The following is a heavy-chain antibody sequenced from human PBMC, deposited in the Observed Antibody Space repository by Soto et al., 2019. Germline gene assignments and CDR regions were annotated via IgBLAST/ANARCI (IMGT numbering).Heavy chain of an antibody. V-gene: IGHV3-66*01. CDR2: ITNAGTT. CDR1: GFDASVNF. J-gene: IGHJ6*02. Sequence: EVQLVESGGTLVQPGGSLKLSCAASGFDASVNFMTWVRQAPGKGLEWVTAITNAGTTFYADSVKGRFSICRDDSKNTLYLQMNSLRVEDTAMYYCVRENYYYGMDVWGQGTAVTVSS. CDR3: VRENYYYGMDV.